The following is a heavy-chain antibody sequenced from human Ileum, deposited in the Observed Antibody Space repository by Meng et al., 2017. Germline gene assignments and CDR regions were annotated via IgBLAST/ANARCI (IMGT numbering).Heavy chain of an antibody. CDR3: ARVGVGATHYYYGMGV. CDR2: IYYSGST. Sequence: SETLSLTCTVSGGSISSYYWSWIRQPPGKGLEWIGYIYYSGSTNYNPSLKSRVTISVDTSKNQFSLKLSSVTAADTAVYYCARVGVGATHYYYGMGVWGQGNTVNGAS. D-gene: IGHD1-26*01. V-gene: IGHV4-59*01. J-gene: IGHJ6*01. CDR1: GGSISSYY.